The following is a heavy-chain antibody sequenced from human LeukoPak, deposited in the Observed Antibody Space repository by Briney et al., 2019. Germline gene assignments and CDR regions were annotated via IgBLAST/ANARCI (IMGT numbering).Heavy chain of an antibody. CDR3: ARDRREAYYDIFTAPKY. Sequence: ASVKVSCKAFGYTFTSQGISWVRRAPGQGLEWMGWISTYNGNTNYAQNLQARVTMTTDTSTSTAYMELRSLRSDDTAVYYCARDRREAYYDIFTAPKYWGQGTLVTVSS. V-gene: IGHV1-18*01. CDR2: ISTYNGNT. CDR1: GYTFTSQG. D-gene: IGHD3-9*01. J-gene: IGHJ4*02.